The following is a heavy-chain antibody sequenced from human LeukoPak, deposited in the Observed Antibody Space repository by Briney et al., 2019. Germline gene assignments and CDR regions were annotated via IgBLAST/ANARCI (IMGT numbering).Heavy chain of an antibody. CDR2: INYSEST. CDR3: ARAQGYSSSWYGSSLGY. D-gene: IGHD6-13*01. J-gene: IGHJ4*02. V-gene: IGHV4-59*01. Sequence: SETLSLTCTVSGDSISSYYWSWIRQPPGKGLEWIGYINYSESTNYNPSLKSRVTITVDTSKNQFSLKLSSVTAADTAVYYGARAQGYSSSWYGSSLGYWGQGTLVTVSS. CDR1: GDSISSYY.